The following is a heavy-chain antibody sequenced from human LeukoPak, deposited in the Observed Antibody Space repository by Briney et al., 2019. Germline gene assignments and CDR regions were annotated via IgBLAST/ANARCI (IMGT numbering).Heavy chain of an antibody. D-gene: IGHD5-18*01. CDR2: INPNSGGT. CDR3: ATDLAMAHYFDY. J-gene: IGHJ4*02. Sequence: ASVKVSCKASGYTFTGYYMHWVRQAPGQGLEWMGWINPNSGGTNYAQKFQGRVTMTEDTSTDTAYMELSSLRSEDTAVYYCATDLAMAHYFDYWGQGTLVTVSS. CDR1: GYTFTGYY. V-gene: IGHV1-2*02.